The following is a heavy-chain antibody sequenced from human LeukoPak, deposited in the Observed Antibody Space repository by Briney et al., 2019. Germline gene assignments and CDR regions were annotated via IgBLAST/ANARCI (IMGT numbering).Heavy chain of an antibody. Sequence: ASVKVSCKVSGYSLSELFTHWVHQAPGKGLEWMGGFDPEDGEPMYAQKFQGRVTMTEDTSTDTAYMELRSLRSEDTAVYYCATEKDELLDSWGQGTLVTVSS. V-gene: IGHV1-24*01. J-gene: IGHJ5*01. CDR3: ATEKDELLDS. CDR1: GYSLSELF. D-gene: IGHD1-1*01. CDR2: FDPEDGEP.